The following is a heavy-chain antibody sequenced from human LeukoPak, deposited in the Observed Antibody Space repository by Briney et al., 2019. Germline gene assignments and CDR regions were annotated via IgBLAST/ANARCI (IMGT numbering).Heavy chain of an antibody. CDR1: GYTFTSYY. CDR2: INPSGGST. V-gene: IGHV1-46*01. CDR3: ATVCSGGSCYSGGFDY. D-gene: IGHD2-15*01. J-gene: IGHJ4*02. Sequence: ASVKVSCRASGYTFTSYYMHWVRQAPGQGLEWMGMINPSGGSTSYAQKFQGRVTMTRDTSTSTVYMELSSLRSEDTAVYYCATVCSGGSCYSGGFDYWGQGTPVTASS.